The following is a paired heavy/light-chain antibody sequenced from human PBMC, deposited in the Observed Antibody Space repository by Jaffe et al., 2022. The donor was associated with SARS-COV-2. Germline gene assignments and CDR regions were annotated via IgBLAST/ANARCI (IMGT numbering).Heavy chain of an antibody. J-gene: IGHJ4*02. CDR2: IYYSGST. D-gene: IGHD3-3*01. Sequence: QLQLQESGPGLVKPSETLSLTCTVSGGSISSSDYYWGWFRQPPGTGLEWVGSIYYSGSTYYNPSLKSRLTISVDRSKNQFSLKLSSVTAADAAVYYCARARITVFGVVIIRVDEIDYWGQGTLVTVSS. CDR3: ARARITVFGVVIIRVDEIDY. V-gene: IGHV4-39*01. CDR1: GGSISSSDYY.
Light chain of an antibody. V-gene: IGLV1-40*01. CDR2: DNT. CDR1: SSNIGAGYD. Sequence: QSVLTQPPSVSGAPGQRVTISCTGSSSNIGAGYDVHWYQQVPGTAPKLLIYDNTNRPSGVPDRFSGSKSGTSASLAISGLQAEDEADYYCQSYDNNLSGPVFGGGTKLTVL. CDR3: QSYDNNLSGPV. J-gene: IGLJ3*02.